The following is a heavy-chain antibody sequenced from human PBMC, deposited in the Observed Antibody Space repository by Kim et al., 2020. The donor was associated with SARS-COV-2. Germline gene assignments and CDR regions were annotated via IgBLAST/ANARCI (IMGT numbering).Heavy chain of an antibody. D-gene: IGHD1-26*01. V-gene: IGHV4-39*01. Sequence: SETLSLTCTVSGGSISSSSYYWGWIRQPPGKGLEWIGSIYYSGSTYYNPSLKSRVTISVDTSKNQFSLKLSSVTAADTAVYYCARRSGSYSGPRRIHFDLWGRGTLVTVSS. J-gene: IGHJ2*01. CDR3: ARRSGSYSGPRRIHFDL. CDR1: GGSISSSSYY. CDR2: IYYSGST.